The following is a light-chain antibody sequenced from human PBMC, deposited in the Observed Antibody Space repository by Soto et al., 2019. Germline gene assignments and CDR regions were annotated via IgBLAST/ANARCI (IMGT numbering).Light chain of an antibody. CDR1: QDIYKW. V-gene: IGKV1-12*01. J-gene: IGKJ4*01. CDR3: QQASSFPHT. CDR2: AAS. Sequence: DIQLTQSPSSVSASIGDRVTISCRASQDIYKWLVWYQQKPGKAPNLLIYAASSLQSGVPSRFSGSGYGTEFTLTISSLQPEDSATYYCQQASSFPHTFGGGTKVAI.